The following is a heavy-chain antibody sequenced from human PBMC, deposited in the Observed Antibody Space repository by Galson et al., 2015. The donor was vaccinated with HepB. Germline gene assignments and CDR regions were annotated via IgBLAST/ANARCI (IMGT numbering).Heavy chain of an antibody. CDR2: ISGSGGST. V-gene: IGHV3-23*01. CDR3: AKTRSGWYRAGWFDP. Sequence: SLRLSCAASGFTFSSYAMSWVRQAPGKGLEWVSAISGSGGSTYYADSVKGRFTISRDNSKNTLYLQMNSLRAEDTAVYYCAKTRSGWYRAGWFDPWGQGTLVTVSS. CDR1: GFTFSSYA. J-gene: IGHJ5*02. D-gene: IGHD6-19*01.